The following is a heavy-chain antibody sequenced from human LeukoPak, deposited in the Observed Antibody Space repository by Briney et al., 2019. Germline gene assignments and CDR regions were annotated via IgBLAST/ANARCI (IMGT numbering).Heavy chain of an antibody. CDR2: ISGSGGST. J-gene: IGHJ6*02. CDR3: AIQPYPYYYDSSGYPMGGYYYGMDV. V-gene: IGHV3-23*01. Sequence: PGGSLRLSCAASGFTFSSYAMSWVRQAPGKGLEWVSAISGSGGSTYYADSVKGRFTISRDNSKNTLYLQMNSLRAEDTAVYYCAIQPYPYYYDSSGYPMGGYYYGMDVWGQGTTVTVSS. D-gene: IGHD3-22*01. CDR1: GFTFSSYA.